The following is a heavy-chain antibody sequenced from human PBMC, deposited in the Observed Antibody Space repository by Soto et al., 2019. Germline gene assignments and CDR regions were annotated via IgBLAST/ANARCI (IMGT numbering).Heavy chain of an antibody. CDR3: AKVPESGTNFGY. Sequence: GGSLRLSCAASGFTFSSYGMHWVRQAPGKGLEWVAVISYDGSNKYYADSVKGRFTISRDNSKNTLYLQMNSLRAEDTAVYYCAKVPESGTNFGYWGQGTLVTVSS. CDR1: GFTFSSYG. CDR2: ISYDGSNK. V-gene: IGHV3-30*18. J-gene: IGHJ4*02.